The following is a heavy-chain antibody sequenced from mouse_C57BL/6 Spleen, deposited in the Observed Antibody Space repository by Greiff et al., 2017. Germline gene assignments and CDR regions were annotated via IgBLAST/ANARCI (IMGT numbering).Heavy chain of an antibody. D-gene: IGHD2-3*01. Sequence: EVKLVESGGGLVQPGGSLSLSCAASGFTFTDYYMSWVRQPPGKALEWLGFIRNKANGYTTEYSASVKGRFTISRDNSQSILYLQMNALRAEDSATDYCARLSSDGYHGYFDVWGTGTTVTVSS. CDR2: IRNKANGYTT. J-gene: IGHJ1*03. V-gene: IGHV7-3*01. CDR3: ARLSSDGYHGYFDV. CDR1: GFTFTDYY.